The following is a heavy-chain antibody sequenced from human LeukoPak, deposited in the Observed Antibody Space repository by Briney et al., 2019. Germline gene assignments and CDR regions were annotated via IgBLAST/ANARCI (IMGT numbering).Heavy chain of an antibody. V-gene: IGHV1-69*05. CDR1: GGTFSSYA. D-gene: IGHD3-16*01. J-gene: IGHJ5*02. CDR3: ARGISFYHWFDP. Sequence: SVKVSCKASGGTFSSYAISWVRQAPGQGLEWMGGIIPIFGTANYAQKFQGRVTITRDTSASTAYMELSSLTSEDTAVYYCARGISFYHWFDPWGQGTLVTVSS. CDR2: IIPIFGTA.